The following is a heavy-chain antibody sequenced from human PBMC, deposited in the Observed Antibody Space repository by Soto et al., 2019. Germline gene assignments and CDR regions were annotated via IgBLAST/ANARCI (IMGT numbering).Heavy chain of an antibody. CDR3: ARDEIQLGFGTYFDY. V-gene: IGHV1-18*01. CDR1: GYTFTSYG. J-gene: IGHJ4*02. D-gene: IGHD5-18*01. Sequence: ASVKVSCKASGYTFTSYGISWVRQAPGQGLEWMGWISAYNGNTNYAQKLQGRVTMTTDTSTSTAYMELRSLRSDDTAVYYCARDEIQLGFGTYFDYWGQGTLVTVSS. CDR2: ISAYNGNT.